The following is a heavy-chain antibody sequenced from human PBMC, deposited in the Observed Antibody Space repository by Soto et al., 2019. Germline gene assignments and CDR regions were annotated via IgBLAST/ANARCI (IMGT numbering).Heavy chain of an antibody. V-gene: IGHV1-2*04. J-gene: IGHJ4*02. Sequence: ASVKVSCKASGYTFTGYYMHWVRQAPGQGLEWMGWINPNSGGTNYAQKFQGWVTMTRDTSISTAYMELSRLRSDDTAVYYCARALRTTPTYYYDSSGYYSFDYWGQGTLVTVSS. CDR3: ARALRTTPTYYYDSSGYYSFDY. CDR1: GYTFTGYY. CDR2: INPNSGGT. D-gene: IGHD3-22*01.